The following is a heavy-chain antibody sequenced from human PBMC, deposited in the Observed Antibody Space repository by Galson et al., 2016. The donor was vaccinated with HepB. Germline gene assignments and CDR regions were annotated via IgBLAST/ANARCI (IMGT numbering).Heavy chain of an antibody. V-gene: IGHV2-5*02. Sequence: PALVKPTQTLTLTCTLSGFSLSTSGVGVGWIRQPPGEALEWLALIYWDGDKRYSPSLKNRLTITNDPSKNQVFLTMTNMDPVDTATYYCARRRRRRMTIFGVIDNWFDAWGQGTLVTVSS. CDR2: IYWDGDK. D-gene: IGHD3-3*01. CDR1: GFSLSTSGVG. CDR3: ARRRRRRMTIFGVIDNWFDA. J-gene: IGHJ5*02.